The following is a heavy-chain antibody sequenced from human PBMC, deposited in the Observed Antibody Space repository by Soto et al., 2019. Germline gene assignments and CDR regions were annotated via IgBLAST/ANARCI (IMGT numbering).Heavy chain of an antibody. CDR3: TKLPWAAYGGICHP. V-gene: IGHV4-61*08. Sequence: SETLSLTCTVSGGSISSGGYYWSWIRQPPGKGLEWIGYIYYTGTTNYNPSLKSRVTISVDTSKNQFSLKLSSVTTADTAVYYCTKLPWAAYGGICHPPGQAPLVTVSS. D-gene: IGHD2-15*01. CDR1: GGSISSGGYY. J-gene: IGHJ5*02. CDR2: IYYTGTT.